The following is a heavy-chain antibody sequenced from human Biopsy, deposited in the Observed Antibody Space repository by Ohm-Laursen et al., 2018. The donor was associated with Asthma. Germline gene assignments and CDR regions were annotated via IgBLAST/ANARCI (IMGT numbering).Heavy chain of an antibody. V-gene: IGHV1-2*06. CDR1: GYPFIGYH. D-gene: IGHD6-13*01. CDR3: ARGQKSAGDRWFDP. Sequence: ASVKVSCKASGYPFIGYHIHWMRQAPGQGLEWMGRINPNSGDTNYAQKFQGRVTMTRDTSISTAYMEVSRLRSDDTAVYYCARGQKSAGDRWFDPWGQGTLVTVSS. CDR2: INPNSGDT. J-gene: IGHJ5*02.